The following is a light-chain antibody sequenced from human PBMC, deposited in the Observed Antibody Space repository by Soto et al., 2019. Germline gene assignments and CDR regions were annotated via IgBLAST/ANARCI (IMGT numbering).Light chain of an antibody. CDR2: KAS. J-gene: IGKJ1*01. CDR3: QHYNSYSEA. V-gene: IGKV1-5*03. CDR1: QTISSS. Sequence: DIQMTQSPSTLSGSVGDRVTITCRASQTISSSLDWYQKKPGKAPKLLIYKASTLKSGVPSRFSGSGSGAEFTLTITGLQPGDFATYYCQHYNSYSEAFGQGTKVDIK.